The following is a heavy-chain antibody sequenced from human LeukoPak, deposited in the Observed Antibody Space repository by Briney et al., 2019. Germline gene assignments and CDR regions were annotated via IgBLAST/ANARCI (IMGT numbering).Heavy chain of an antibody. CDR1: GYSFTSYW. CDR3: ARIYYYDSGGVEGAFDI. Sequence: GESLKISCKGSGYSFTSYWIGWVRLMPGKGLEWMGIIYPGDSDTRYSPSFQGQVTISADKSISTAYLQWSSLKASDTAMYYCARIYYYDSGGVEGAFDIWGQGTMVTLSS. V-gene: IGHV5-51*01. D-gene: IGHD3-22*01. CDR2: IYPGDSDT. J-gene: IGHJ3*02.